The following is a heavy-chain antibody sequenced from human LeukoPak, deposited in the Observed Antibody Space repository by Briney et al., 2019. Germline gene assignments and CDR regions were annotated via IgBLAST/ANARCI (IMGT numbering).Heavy chain of an antibody. J-gene: IGHJ4*02. Sequence: GASVKVSCKASGYTFTSYAMHWVRQAPGQRLEWMGWINAGNGNTKYSQKFQGRVTITRDTSASTAYMELSSLRSEDTAVYYCARDIYYYDSSGYYYPFDYWGQGTLVSVSS. CDR3: ARDIYYYDSSGYYYPFDY. D-gene: IGHD3-22*01. CDR2: INAGNGNT. V-gene: IGHV1-3*01. CDR1: GYTFTSYA.